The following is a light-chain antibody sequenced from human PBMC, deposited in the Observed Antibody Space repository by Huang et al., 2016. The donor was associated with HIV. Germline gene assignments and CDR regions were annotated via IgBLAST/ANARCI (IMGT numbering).Light chain of an antibody. CDR3: LQHHGYPRT. CDR2: AVS. J-gene: IGKJ1*01. CDR1: QDIRNY. V-gene: IGKV1-17*03. Sequence: DIQLTQSPSAMSATVGDRVSITCRASQDIRNYLAWFQQKPGGTPKRLIYAVSSLQSGVPSRFSGSGSGTKFTLTISGLQPEDFATYYCLQHHGYPRTFGQGTNV.